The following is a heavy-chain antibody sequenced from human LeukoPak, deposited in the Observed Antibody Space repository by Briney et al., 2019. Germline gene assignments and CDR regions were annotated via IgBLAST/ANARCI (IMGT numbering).Heavy chain of an antibody. V-gene: IGHV1-2*02. Sequence: ASVKVSCKASGYTFTAYYMHWVRQAPGQGLEWMGWINPNSGGTNYAQKFQGRVTMTRDTSISTAYMELSRLRSDDTAVYYCARDPYDYVWGSYRYPWYFDYWGQGTLVTVSS. CDR1: GYTFTAYY. CDR2: INPNSGGT. D-gene: IGHD3-16*02. J-gene: IGHJ4*02. CDR3: ARDPYDYVWGSYRYPWYFDY.